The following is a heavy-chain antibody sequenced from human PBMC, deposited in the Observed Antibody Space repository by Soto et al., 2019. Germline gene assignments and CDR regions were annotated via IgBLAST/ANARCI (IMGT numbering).Heavy chain of an antibody. V-gene: IGHV3-74*01. J-gene: IGHJ4*02. CDR2: INSDGSTT. CDR1: GFTFSNYW. D-gene: IGHD5-18*01. CDR3: AKREGNTYGLFH. Sequence: PGGSLRLSCAASGFTFSNYWMHWVRQAPGKGLVWVSRINSDGSTTSHADSVKGRFTISRDNAKNTLYLQMNSLTAEDTAVYYCAKREGNTYGLFHWGQGTLVTVSS.